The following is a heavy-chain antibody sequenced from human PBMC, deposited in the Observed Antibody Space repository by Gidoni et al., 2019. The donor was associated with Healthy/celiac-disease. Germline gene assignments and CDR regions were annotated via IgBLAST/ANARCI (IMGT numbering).Heavy chain of an antibody. J-gene: IGHJ6*02. CDR1: GFTVSSNY. V-gene: IGHV3-53*01. CDR2: IYSGGST. D-gene: IGHD4-4*01. CDR3: STTVTTPFYYGMDV. Sequence: EVQLVESGGGLIQPGGSLRLSCAASGFTVSSNYMSWVRQAPGKGLEWVSVIYSGGSTYYADSVKGRFTISRDNSKNTLYLQMNSLRAEDTAVYYCSTTVTTPFYYGMDVWGQGTTVTVSS.